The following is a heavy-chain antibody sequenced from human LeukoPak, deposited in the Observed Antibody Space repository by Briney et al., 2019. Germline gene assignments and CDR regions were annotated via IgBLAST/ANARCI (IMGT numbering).Heavy chain of an antibody. V-gene: IGHV4-34*01. J-gene: IGHJ6*02. D-gene: IGHD3-3*01. CDR2: INHSGST. CDR3: ARGEKGFWSGRLYYYYGMDV. CDR1: GGSFSGYY. Sequence: PSETLSLTCAVYGGSFSGYYWSWIRQPPGKGLEWIGEINHSGSTNYNPSLKGRVTISVDTSKNQFSLKLSSVTAADTAVYYCARGEKGFWSGRLYYYYGMDVWGQGTTVTVSS.